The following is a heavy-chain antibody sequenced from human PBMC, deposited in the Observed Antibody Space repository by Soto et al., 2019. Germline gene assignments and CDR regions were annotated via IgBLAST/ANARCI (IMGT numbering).Heavy chain of an antibody. CDR1: DDSINSDKYY. V-gene: IGHV4-39*01. CDR2: IYYRGNA. CDR3: ARLEGLATISYYFDF. D-gene: IGHD5-12*01. Sequence: SSETLSLTCSVSDDSINSDKYYWGWIPQPPGKGLEWIGSIYYRGNAYYNPSLQTRVTISLDKSKSQFSLKLNSVTAADSAVYFCARLEGLATISYYFDFWGPGALVTVSS. J-gene: IGHJ4*02.